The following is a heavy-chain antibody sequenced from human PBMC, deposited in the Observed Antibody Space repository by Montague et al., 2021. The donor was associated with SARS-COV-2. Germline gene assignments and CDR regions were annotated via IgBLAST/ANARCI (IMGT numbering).Heavy chain of an antibody. J-gene: IGHJ4*02. Sequence: SETLSLTCVVSDFSLSRSMLRLSLCHSPGSDPASVLETFLRGFTPYPPSVKSRVTISLDDSRSQFSLRLTSVTASGTAVYFCARGGLGNRGFDYWGQGALVS. CDR2: TFLRGFT. CDR1: DFSLSRSML. D-gene: IGHD3/OR15-3a*01. CDR3: ARGGLGNRGFDY. V-gene: IGHV4-4*02.